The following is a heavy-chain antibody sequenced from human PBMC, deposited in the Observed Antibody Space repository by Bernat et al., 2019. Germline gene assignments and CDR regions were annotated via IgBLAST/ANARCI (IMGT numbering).Heavy chain of an antibody. CDR1: DGSFSGYY. CDR3: ARGPLIMITVGGVIVDAFDI. J-gene: IGHJ3*02. D-gene: IGHD3-16*02. Sequence: QVQLQQWGAGLLKPSETLSLTCAVYDGSFSGYYWSWIRQPPGKGLEWIGEINHSGSTNYNPSLKSRVTISLDPSKTKFSLKLSSVTAADTAVYYCARGPLIMITVGGVIVDAFDIWGQGTMVTVSS. V-gene: IGHV4-34*02. CDR2: INHSGST.